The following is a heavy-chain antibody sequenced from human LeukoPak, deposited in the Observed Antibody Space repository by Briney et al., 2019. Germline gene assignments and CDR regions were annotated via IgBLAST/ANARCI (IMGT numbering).Heavy chain of an antibody. J-gene: IGHJ4*02. CDR3: ARVLNWNYGGLVGYYFDY. V-gene: IGHV1-18*01. CDR1: GYTFTSYG. CDR2: ISAYNGNT. D-gene: IGHD1-7*01. Sequence: ASVKVSCKASGYTFTSYGISWVRQAPGQGLEWMGWISAYNGNTNYAQKLQGRVTMTTDTSTSTAYMELRSLRSDDTAVYYCARVLNWNYGGLVGYYFDYWGQGTLVTASS.